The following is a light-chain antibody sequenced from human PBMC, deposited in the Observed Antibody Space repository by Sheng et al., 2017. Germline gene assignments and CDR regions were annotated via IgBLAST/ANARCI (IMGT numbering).Light chain of an antibody. CDR3: QQYYSYPPT. CDR2: AAS. V-gene: IGKV1-8*01. CDR1: QGISSY. J-gene: IGKJ2*01. Sequence: AIRMTQSPSSFSASTGDRVTISCRASQGISSYLAWYQQKPGEAPNLLIYAASTLQSGVPSRFSGSGSGTRFSLSPSAACSLKILSTYYCQQYYSYPPTFGPGDRSWRSN.